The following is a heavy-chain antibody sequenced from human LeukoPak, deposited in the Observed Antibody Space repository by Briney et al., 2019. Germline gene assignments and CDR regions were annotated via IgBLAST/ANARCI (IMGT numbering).Heavy chain of an antibody. CDR2: IYYSGST. CDR1: GGSISSYY. V-gene: IGHV4-59*01. CDR3: ARGDIVVVVAASFFDY. J-gene: IGHJ4*02. Sequence: PSETLSLTCTVSGGSISSYYWSWIRQPPGKGLEWIGYIYYSGSTNYNPSLKSRVTISVDTSKSQFSLKLSSVTAADTAVYYCARGDIVVVVAASFFDYWGQGTLVTVSS. D-gene: IGHD2-15*01.